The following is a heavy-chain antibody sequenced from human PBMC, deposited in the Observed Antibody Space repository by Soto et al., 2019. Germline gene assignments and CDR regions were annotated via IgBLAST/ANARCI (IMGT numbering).Heavy chain of an antibody. CDR3: AKGFGQLGPPTWFDP. V-gene: IGHV3-23*01. CDR1: GFTFSSYA. D-gene: IGHD6-6*01. Sequence: PGGSLRLSCAASGFTFSSYAMSWVRQAPGKGLEWVSAISGSGGSTYYADSVKGRFTISRDNSKNTLYLQMNGLRAEDTAVYYCAKGFGQLGPPTWFDPWGQGTLVTVSS. J-gene: IGHJ5*02. CDR2: ISGSGGST.